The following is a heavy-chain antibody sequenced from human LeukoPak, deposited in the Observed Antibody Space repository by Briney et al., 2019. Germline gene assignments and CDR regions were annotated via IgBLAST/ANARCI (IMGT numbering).Heavy chain of an antibody. CDR3: AREAPFDY. J-gene: IGHJ4*02. Sequence: GGSLRLSCAASGFTFSAYSMNWVRQAPGRGLEWVANIKEDGSEKYYVDSVKGRFTVSRDNTKKLVYLQMNNLRAEDTAVYYCAREAPFDYWGQGTLVTVSS. CDR2: IKEDGSEK. CDR1: GFTFSAYS. V-gene: IGHV3-7*05.